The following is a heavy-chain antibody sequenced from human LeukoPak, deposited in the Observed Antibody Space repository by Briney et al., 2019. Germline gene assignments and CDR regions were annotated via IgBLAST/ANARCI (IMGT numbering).Heavy chain of an antibody. CDR3: AREAAGQWFDP. J-gene: IGHJ5*02. CDR2: IYHSGST. Sequence: SGTLSLTCAVSGDSISSSNWWSWVRQPPGKGLERIGEIYHSGSTNYNPSLKSRVTMSLDKSKNQFSLNLTSVTAADTAVYYCAREAAGQWFDPWGQGTLVTVSS. V-gene: IGHV4-4*02. D-gene: IGHD6-25*01. CDR1: GDSISSSNW.